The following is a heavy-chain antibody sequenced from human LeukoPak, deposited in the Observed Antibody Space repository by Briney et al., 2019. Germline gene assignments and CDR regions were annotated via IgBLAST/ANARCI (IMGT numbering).Heavy chain of an antibody. CDR3: ARVLYYDFWSGYYHNNLIDY. J-gene: IGHJ4*02. V-gene: IGHV1-18*01. D-gene: IGHD3-3*01. CDR2: ISAYNGNT. CDR1: GYTFTSYG. Sequence: ASVKVSCKASGYTFTSYGISWVRQAPGQGLEWMGWISAYNGNTNYAQKLQGRVTMTTGTSTSTAYMELRSLRSDDTAAYYCARVLYYDFWSGYYHNNLIDYWGQGTLVTVSS.